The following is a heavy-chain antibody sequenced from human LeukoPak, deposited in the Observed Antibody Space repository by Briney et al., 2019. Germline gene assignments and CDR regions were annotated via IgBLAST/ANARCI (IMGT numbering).Heavy chain of an antibody. CDR3: AGMNYRGDY. CDR2: INHSGST. CDR1: GYSISSGYY. V-gene: IGHV4-38-2*01. J-gene: IGHJ4*02. Sequence: KPSETLSLTCAVSGYSISSGYYWGWIRQPPGKGLEWIGEINHSGSTNYNPSLKSRVTISVDTSKNQFSLKLSSVTAADTAVYYCAGMNYRGDYWGQGTLVTVSS. D-gene: IGHD1-7*01.